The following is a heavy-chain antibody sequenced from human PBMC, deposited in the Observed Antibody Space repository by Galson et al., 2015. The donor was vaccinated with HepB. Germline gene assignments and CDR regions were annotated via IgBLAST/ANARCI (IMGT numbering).Heavy chain of an antibody. CDR1: GFTFSNAW. CDR2: IKSKTDGGTT. J-gene: IGHJ6*02. Sequence: SLRLSCAASGFTFSNAWMSWVRQAPGKGLEWVGRIKSKTDGGTTDYAAPVKGRFTISRDDSKNTLYLQMNSLKTEDTAVYYCTTGSATVTETEYYYYYGMDVWGQGTTVTVSS. CDR3: TTGSATVTETEYYYYYGMDV. V-gene: IGHV3-15*01. D-gene: IGHD4-17*01.